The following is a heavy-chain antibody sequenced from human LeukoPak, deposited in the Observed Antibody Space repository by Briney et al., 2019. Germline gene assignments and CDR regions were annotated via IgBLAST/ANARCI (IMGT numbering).Heavy chain of an antibody. V-gene: IGHV3-48*01. Sequence: GGSLRLSCAASGFTFSSYSMNWVRQAPGKGLEWVSYISSSSSTIYYADSVKGRFTISRDNAKNSLYLQMNSLRAEDTAVYYCAKGQLLWFGELLDYFDYWGQGTLVTVSS. CDR3: AKGQLLWFGELLDYFDY. J-gene: IGHJ4*02. CDR1: GFTFSSYS. D-gene: IGHD3-10*01. CDR2: ISSSSSTI.